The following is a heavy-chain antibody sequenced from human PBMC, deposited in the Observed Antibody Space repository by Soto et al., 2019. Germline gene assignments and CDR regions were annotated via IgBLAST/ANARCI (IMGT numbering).Heavy chain of an antibody. D-gene: IGHD3-16*01. CDR2: ISPINGNT. J-gene: IGHJ5*02. CDR3: AKGGGQYDWLDP. V-gene: IGHV1-18*01. Sequence: QVQLVQSGAVVKKPGASVKVSCKASGYVFTSDVITWVRQAPGQGLEWMGWISPINGNTNYAQKFKGRVTMTKDTSTSTAYMELRSLRSDDTAVYYCAKGGGQYDWLDPWGQGTLVTDSS. CDR1: GYVFTSDV.